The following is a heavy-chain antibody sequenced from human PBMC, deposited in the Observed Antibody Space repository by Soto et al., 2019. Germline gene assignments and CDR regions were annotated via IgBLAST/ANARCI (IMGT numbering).Heavy chain of an antibody. J-gene: IGHJ6*02. CDR3: AREPVGPDYAMAV. CDR2: LGFDGGGR. CDR1: GFDFSSYG. D-gene: IGHD1-26*01. V-gene: IGHV3-33*01. Sequence: QKQLLESGGGVVQPGRSLRLSCAASGFDFSSYGMHWVRQTPGKGLEWVAVLGFDGGGRYYADSVKGRFTISRDNSKKMLYLQMDRLRVEDTALYYCAREPVGPDYAMAVWGQGTTVTVSS.